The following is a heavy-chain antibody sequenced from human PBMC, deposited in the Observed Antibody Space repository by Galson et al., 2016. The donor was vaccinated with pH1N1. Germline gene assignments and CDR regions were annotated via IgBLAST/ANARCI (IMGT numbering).Heavy chain of an antibody. CDR2: NIPSLGTS. CDR3: ATAGPLVREILYYSYAMDV. CDR1: GGTFGNYA. D-gene: IGHD3-10*01. V-gene: IGHV1-69*10. J-gene: IGHJ6*02. Sequence: SVKVSCKASGGTFGNYAISWLRQAPGHRLEWMGGNIPSLGTSNYAEKFRGRVTMFADKSTTTVFLDLGSLTSDDSAIYYCATAGPLVREILYYSYAMDVWGQGTTVTVSS.